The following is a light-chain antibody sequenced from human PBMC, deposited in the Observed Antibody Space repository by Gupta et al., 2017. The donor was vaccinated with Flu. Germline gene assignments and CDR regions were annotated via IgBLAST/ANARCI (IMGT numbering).Light chain of an antibody. CDR2: NVS. J-gene: IGLJ1*01. CDR3: HSYTTSSNSYV. Sequence: TIYSTGTSSYVGGYNYFYWYHQHAGQAPKLLIYNVSSRLSGVPARFSAAKSATTASITTTGLQAEDEADYYCHSYTTSSNSYVFGTGTKVTVL. CDR1: SSYVGGYNY. V-gene: IGLV2-14*04.